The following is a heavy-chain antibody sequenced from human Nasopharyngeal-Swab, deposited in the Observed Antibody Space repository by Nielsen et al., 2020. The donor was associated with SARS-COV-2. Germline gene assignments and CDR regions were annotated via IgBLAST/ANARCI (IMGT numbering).Heavy chain of an antibody. V-gene: IGHV3-23*01. CDR2: ISADGTSSGIST. Sequence: GGSLRLSCAASGFNFGNFAMSWVRQAPGKGLEWVATISADGTSSGISTYYAESVKGRFTISRDSANDILHLQMNSLRAEDSALYYCAKDKATFCTSSVCYFGMDVWGQGTTVTVSS. D-gene: IGHD2-8*01. J-gene: IGHJ6*02. CDR1: GFNFGNFA. CDR3: AKDKATFCTSSVCYFGMDV.